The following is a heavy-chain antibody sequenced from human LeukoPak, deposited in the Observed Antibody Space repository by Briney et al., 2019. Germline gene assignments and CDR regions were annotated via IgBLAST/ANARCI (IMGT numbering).Heavy chain of an antibody. Sequence: PGGFLRLSCAASGFTFGSYSMNWVRRAPGKGLEWVSYISGSSTTIYYADSVKGRFTVSRDNAENSLHLQMNGLRAEDTAVYYCAILQPLGSPPNDFWGQGTLVTVSS. D-gene: IGHD6-13*01. J-gene: IGHJ4*02. CDR3: AILQPLGSPPNDF. V-gene: IGHV3-48*01. CDR1: GFTFGSYS. CDR2: ISGSSTTI.